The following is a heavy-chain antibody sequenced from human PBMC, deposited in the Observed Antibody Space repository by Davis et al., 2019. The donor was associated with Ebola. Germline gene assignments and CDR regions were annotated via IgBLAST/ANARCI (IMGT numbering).Heavy chain of an antibody. D-gene: IGHD2-15*01. J-gene: IGHJ5*02. V-gene: IGHV3-74*01. Sequence: PGGSLRLSCAASGFPFSSYWMHWVRQAPGKGLVWVSRINSDGSSTSYADSVKGRFTISRDNAKNTLYLQMNSLRAEDTAVYYCARGNRYCSGDTCANWFDPWGQGTLVTVSS. CDR2: INSDGSST. CDR3: ARGNRYCSGDTCANWFDP. CDR1: GFPFSSYW.